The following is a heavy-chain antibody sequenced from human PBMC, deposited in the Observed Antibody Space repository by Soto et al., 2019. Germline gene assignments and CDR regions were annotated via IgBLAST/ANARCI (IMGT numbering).Heavy chain of an antibody. CDR3: ARYPMDDYFRGMDV. V-gene: IGHV4-4*07. CDR2: IYTSGST. Sequence: SETLSLTCTVSGGSISSYYWSWIRQPAGKGLEWIGRIYTSGSTNYNPSLKSRVTMSVDTSKNQFSLRLESVTAADTAVYFCARYPMDDYFRGMDVWGQGTTVTVSS. CDR1: GGSISSYY. J-gene: IGHJ6*02.